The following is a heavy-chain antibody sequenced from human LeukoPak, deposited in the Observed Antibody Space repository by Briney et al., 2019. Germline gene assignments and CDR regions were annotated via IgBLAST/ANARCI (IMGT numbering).Heavy chain of an antibody. CDR2: ITSGGST. CDR1: GGSISTYY. Sequence: ETLSLTCTVSGGSISTYYWSWIRQPPGKGLEWVSVITSGGSTYYADSVKGRFTISRDTSKNTLYLQMNSLRVEDTAVYYCANEAPYSSGYYYFDYWGQGTLVTVSS. J-gene: IGHJ4*02. V-gene: IGHV3-53*01. CDR3: ANEAPYSSGYYYFDY. D-gene: IGHD3-22*01.